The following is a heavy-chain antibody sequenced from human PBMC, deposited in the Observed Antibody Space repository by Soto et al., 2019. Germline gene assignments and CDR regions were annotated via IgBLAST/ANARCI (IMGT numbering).Heavy chain of an antibody. CDR3: ARTTARRYGMDV. V-gene: IGHV5-10-1*01. D-gene: IGHD6-6*01. CDR1: GYSFTSYW. CDR2: IDPSDSYT. J-gene: IGHJ6*02. Sequence: PGEPLKISCKGSGYSFTSYWISWVRQMTGKGLEWMGRIDPSDSYTNYSPSFQVHVTISADKSISTAYLQWSSLKASDTAMYYCARTTARRYGMDVWGQGTTVTVSS.